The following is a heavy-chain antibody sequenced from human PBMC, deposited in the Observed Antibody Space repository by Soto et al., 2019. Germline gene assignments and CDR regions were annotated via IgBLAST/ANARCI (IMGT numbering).Heavy chain of an antibody. Sequence: PSETLSLTCAVSGGSISSGGYSWSWIWQPPGKGLEWIGYIYHSGSTYYNQSLKSRVTISVDRSKNQFSLKLSSVTAADTAVYYGARSGYYHNSGMDVSAQGTKVTVSS. D-gene: IGHD3-22*01. CDR2: IYHSGST. V-gene: IGHV4-30-2*01. CDR1: GGSISSGGYS. CDR3: ARSGYYHNSGMDV. J-gene: IGHJ6*02.